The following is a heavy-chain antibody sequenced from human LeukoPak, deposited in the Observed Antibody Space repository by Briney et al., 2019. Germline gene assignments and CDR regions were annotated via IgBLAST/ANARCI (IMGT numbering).Heavy chain of an antibody. Sequence: GGSLRLSCAASGFTVSSNYMSWVRQAPGKGLEWVSLIFSGGNTYYADSVKGRFTISRHNSGNTVYLQMNSLRAEDTAVYYCARVGPGYTYVYGAPYYFDSWGQGTLVTVSS. V-gene: IGHV3-53*04. CDR2: IFSGGNT. D-gene: IGHD5-18*01. CDR1: GFTVSSNY. CDR3: ARVGPGYTYVYGAPYYFDS. J-gene: IGHJ4*02.